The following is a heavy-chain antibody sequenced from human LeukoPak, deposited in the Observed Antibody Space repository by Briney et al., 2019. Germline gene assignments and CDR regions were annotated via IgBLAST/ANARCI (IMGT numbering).Heavy chain of an antibody. V-gene: IGHV1-8*02. CDR3: ARGQMLQRNSGYDFDY. J-gene: IGHJ4*02. CDR1: GYTFTSYD. Sequence: GASVKVSCKASGYTFTSYDINWVRQATGQGLEWMGWMNPNSGNTGYAQKFQGRVTMTRNTSISTAYMELSSLRSEDTAVYYCARGQMLQRNSGYDFDYWGQGTLVTVSS. CDR2: MNPNSGNT. D-gene: IGHD5-12*01.